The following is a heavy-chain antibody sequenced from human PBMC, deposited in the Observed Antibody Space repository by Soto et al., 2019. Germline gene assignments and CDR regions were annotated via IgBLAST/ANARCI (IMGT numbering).Heavy chain of an antibody. CDR3: ARERIAAGSGWFDP. D-gene: IGHD6-13*01. CDR1: GGTFSSYA. J-gene: IGHJ5*02. V-gene: IGHV1-69*12. CDR2: IIPIFGTA. Sequence: QVQLVQSGAEVKKPGSSVKVSCKASGGTFSSYAISWVRQAPGQGLEWMGGIIPIFGTANYAQKFQGRVTITADESTSTDYMELSSLRSEDTAGYYCARERIAAGSGWFDPWGQGTLVTVSS.